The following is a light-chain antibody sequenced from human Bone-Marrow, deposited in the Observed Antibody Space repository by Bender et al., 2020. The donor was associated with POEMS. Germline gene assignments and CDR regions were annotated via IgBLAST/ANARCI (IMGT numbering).Light chain of an antibody. CDR2: DVD. CDR1: GSDVGGYNL. Sequence: SALTQPASVSGSPGQSITISCTGTGSDVGGYNLISWYQQYLGKAPKIIMYDVDKRPSGVSHRFSGSKSGNTASLTISGLQAEDEADYYCCSFAISSTYVFGTGTKVTVL. V-gene: IGLV2-23*02. CDR3: CSFAISSTYV. J-gene: IGLJ1*01.